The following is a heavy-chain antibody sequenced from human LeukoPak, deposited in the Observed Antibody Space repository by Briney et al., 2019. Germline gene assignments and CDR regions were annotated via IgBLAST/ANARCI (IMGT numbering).Heavy chain of an antibody. D-gene: IGHD5-24*01. V-gene: IGHV3-33*01. Sequence: GRSLRLSCAASGFTFSHYGMHWVRQAPGMGLEGVAVIWFDGRKIHYPDSVKGRFTISRDNSKNTLYLQMDNLRADDTAVYYCVRGSGGDGYGYWGDYWGQGTLVTVSP. CDR1: GFTFSHYG. CDR2: IWFDGRKI. J-gene: IGHJ4*02. CDR3: VRGSGGDGYGYWGDY.